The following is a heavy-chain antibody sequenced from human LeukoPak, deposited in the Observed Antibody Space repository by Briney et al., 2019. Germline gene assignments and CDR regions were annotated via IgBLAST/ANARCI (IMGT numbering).Heavy chain of an antibody. CDR1: NGSINSFTHY. D-gene: IGHD6-6*01. CDR3: ARTYSSSSRGGYYYYMDV. J-gene: IGHJ6*03. Sequence: PSETLSLTCTLSNGSINSFTHYWAWVRQPPGKRLEWIGNVYYTGSTSYSPSLKSRLTISVDTSKNQFSLKLSSVTAADTAVYYCARTYSSSSRGGYYYYMDVWGKGTTVTVSS. CDR2: VYYTGST. V-gene: IGHV4-39*07.